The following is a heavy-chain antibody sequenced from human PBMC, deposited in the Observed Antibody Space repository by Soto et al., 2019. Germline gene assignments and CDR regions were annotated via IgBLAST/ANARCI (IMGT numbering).Heavy chain of an antibody. D-gene: IGHD6-13*01. CDR2: INAGNGNT. J-gene: IGHJ4*02. Sequence: QVPLVQSGAEVKKPGASVKVSCKASGYTFTSYAMHWVRQAPGQRLEWMGWINAGNGNTKYSQKFQGRVTITRDTSASTAYMELSSLRSEDTAVYYCARARSSGYSSSWYCDYWGQGTLVTVSS. CDR1: GYTFTSYA. CDR3: ARARSSGYSSSWYCDY. V-gene: IGHV1-3*01.